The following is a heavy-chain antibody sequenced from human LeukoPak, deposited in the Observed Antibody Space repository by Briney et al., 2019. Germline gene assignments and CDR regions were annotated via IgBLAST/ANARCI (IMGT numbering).Heavy chain of an antibody. CDR3: ARDYGGLAP. CDR1: GGSFSGYY. J-gene: IGHJ5*02. D-gene: IGHD5-12*01. Sequence: PSETLSLTCAVYGGSFSGYYWSWIRQPPGKGLEWIGEINHSGSTYYNPSLKSRVTISVDTSKNQFSLKLSSVTAADTAVYYCARDYGGLAPWGQGTLVTVSS. V-gene: IGHV4-34*09. CDR2: INHSGST.